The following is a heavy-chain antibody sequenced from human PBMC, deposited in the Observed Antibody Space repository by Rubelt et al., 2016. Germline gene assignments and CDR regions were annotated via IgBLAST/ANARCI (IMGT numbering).Heavy chain of an antibody. Sequence: QVQLVESGGGVVQPGRSLRLSCAASGFTFSSYGMHWVRQAPGKGLEWVAVIWYDGSNKYYADAVKGRFTISRDNSKNTLYLQMNSLSAEDTAVYYCARDRAGSSSWYPVFGAFDIWGQGTMVTVSS. CDR2: IWYDGSNK. J-gene: IGHJ3*02. CDR3: ARDRAGSSSWYPVFGAFDI. D-gene: IGHD6-13*01. CDR1: GFTFSSYG. V-gene: IGHV3-33*01.